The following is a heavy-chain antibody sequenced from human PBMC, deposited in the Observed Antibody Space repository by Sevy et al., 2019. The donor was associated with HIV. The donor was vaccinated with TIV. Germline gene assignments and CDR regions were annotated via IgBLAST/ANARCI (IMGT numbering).Heavy chain of an antibody. CDR2: IKQDGSEK. J-gene: IGHJ4*02. CDR1: GFTFTTYW. Sequence: GGSLRLYCAASGFTFTTYWMTWVRQAPGKGLEWVANIKQDGSEKYYVDSVKGRFTISRDNAKNSVYLQMNSLRVEDTAVYYAESGLYNALDWGQGTLVTDSS. D-gene: IGHD3-16*01. CDR3: ESGLYNALD. V-gene: IGHV3-7*01.